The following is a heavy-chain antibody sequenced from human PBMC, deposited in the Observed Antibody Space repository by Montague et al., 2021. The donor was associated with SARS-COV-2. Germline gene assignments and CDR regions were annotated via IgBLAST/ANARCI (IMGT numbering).Heavy chain of an antibody. Sequence: TLSLTCTVSGGSISSGSYCWSWIRQPAGKGLEWIGRIYTSGSTNYNPSLKSRVTISVDTSKNQFSLKMTSVTAADTAVYYCARGRQHINMVVVVVTGGEYYFDFWGQGTLVAVSS. V-gene: IGHV4-61*02. CDR1: GGSISSGSYC. CDR2: IYTSGST. CDR3: ARGRQHINMVVVVVTGGEYYFDF. J-gene: IGHJ4*02. D-gene: IGHD3-22*01.